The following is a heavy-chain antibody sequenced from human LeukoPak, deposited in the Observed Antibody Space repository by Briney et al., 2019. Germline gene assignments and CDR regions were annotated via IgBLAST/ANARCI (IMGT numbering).Heavy chain of an antibody. CDR2: IYSGGST. CDR1: GFTVSSNY. V-gene: IGHV3-53*01. Sequence: PGGSLRLSCAASGFTVSSNYMSWVRQAPGKGLEWVSVIYSGGSTYYADSVKGRFTISRDNSKNTLYLQMNSLRAEDTAVYYCARVLLWFGELYGMDVWGQGTTVTVSS. J-gene: IGHJ6*02. CDR3: ARVLLWFGELYGMDV. D-gene: IGHD3-10*01.